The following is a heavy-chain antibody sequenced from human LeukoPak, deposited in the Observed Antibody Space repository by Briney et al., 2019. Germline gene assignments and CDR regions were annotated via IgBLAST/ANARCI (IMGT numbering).Heavy chain of an antibody. CDR3: ARGRYCSSTSCYYAFDI. V-gene: IGHV4-39*01. J-gene: IGHJ3*02. Sequence: SETLSLTCTVSGGSISSSSYYWGWIRQPPGKGLEWIGSIYYSGSTYYNPSLKSRVTISVDTSKNQFSLKLSSVTAADTAVYYCARGRYCSSTSCYYAFDIWGQGTMVTVSS. CDR2: IYYSGST. CDR1: GGSISSSSYY. D-gene: IGHD2-2*01.